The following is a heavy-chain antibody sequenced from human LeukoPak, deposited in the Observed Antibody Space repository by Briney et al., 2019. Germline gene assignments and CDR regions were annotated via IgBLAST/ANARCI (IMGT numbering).Heavy chain of an antibody. J-gene: IGHJ6*02. CDR2: ISYDGSNK. Sequence: GGSLRLSCAASGFTFSTYAMHWVRQAPGKGLEWVAVISYDGSNKYCADSVKGRFTISRDNSKNTLYLQMNSLRAEDTAVYYCASGGYYDSSSYGMDVWGQGTTVTVSS. V-gene: IGHV3-30*14. CDR1: GFTFSTYA. CDR3: ASGGYYDSSSYGMDV. D-gene: IGHD3-22*01.